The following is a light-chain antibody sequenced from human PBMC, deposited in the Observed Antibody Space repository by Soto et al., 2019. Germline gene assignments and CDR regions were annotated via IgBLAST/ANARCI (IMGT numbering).Light chain of an antibody. J-gene: IGLJ1*01. CDR3: NSYSSDITPYV. Sequence: SALTQPASVSGSPGQSITISCTGTTSDVGGHNSVSWFQQHPGKAPKLIIYQVSSRPSDISNRFSGSKSGNTASLTISGLQAEDEADYYCNSYSSDITPYVFGTGTKVTVL. V-gene: IGLV2-14*01. CDR2: QVS. CDR1: TSDVGGHNS.